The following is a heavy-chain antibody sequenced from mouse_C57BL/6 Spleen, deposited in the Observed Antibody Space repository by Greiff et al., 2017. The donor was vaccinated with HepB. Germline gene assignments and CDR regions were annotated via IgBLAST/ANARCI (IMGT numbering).Heavy chain of an antibody. D-gene: IGHD1-1*01. CDR3: TTLITTVVATPSYAMDY. CDR2: IDPEDGDT. Sequence: EVQLQESGAELVRPGASVKLSCTASGFNIKDYYMHWVKQRPEQGLEWIGRIDPEDGDTEYAPKFQGTATMTADTSSNTAYLQLSSLTSEDTAVDYCTTLITTVVATPSYAMDYWGQGTSVTVSS. CDR1: GFNIKDYY. V-gene: IGHV14-1*01. J-gene: IGHJ4*01.